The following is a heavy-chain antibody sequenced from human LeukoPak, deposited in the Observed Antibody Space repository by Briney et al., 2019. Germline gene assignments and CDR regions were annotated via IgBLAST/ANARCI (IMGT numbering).Heavy chain of an antibody. D-gene: IGHD4-17*01. Sequence: GGSLRLSCAASGFTFSSYSMNWVRQAPGKGLEWVSSISSSSSYIYYADSVKGRFTISRDNAKNSLYLQMNSLRAEDTAVYYCARHPDYGDYSYYYYGMDVWGQGTTVTVSS. J-gene: IGHJ6*02. CDR1: GFTFSSYS. V-gene: IGHV3-21*01. CDR3: ARHPDYGDYSYYYYGMDV. CDR2: ISSSSSYI.